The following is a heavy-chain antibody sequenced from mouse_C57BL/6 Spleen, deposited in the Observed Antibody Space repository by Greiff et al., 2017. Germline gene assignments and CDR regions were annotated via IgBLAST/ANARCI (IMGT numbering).Heavy chain of an antibody. CDR3: ARYYRGKAMDY. Sequence: VKLQESGAELARPGASVKLSCKASGYTFTSYGISWVKQRTGQGLEWIGEIYPRSGNTYYNEKFKGKATLTADKSSSTAYMQLSSLTSEDSAVYYCARYYRGKAMDYWGQGTSVSVSS. CDR1: GYTFTSYG. V-gene: IGHV1-81*01. CDR2: IYPRSGNT. J-gene: IGHJ4*01. D-gene: IGHD1-1*02.